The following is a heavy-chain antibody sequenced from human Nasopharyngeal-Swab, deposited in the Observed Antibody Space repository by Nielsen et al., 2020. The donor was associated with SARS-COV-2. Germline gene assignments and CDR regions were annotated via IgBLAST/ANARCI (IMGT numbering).Heavy chain of an antibody. J-gene: IGHJ4*01. V-gene: IGHV4-34*01. Sequence: SETLSLTCAASGGSFSDYNWSWIRQPPGKGLEWIGNIYHSGRTNYNPSLKSRLAISIDTSKKQFSLKLSSVTAADTAVYYCARGAPGYWGQGTLVTVPS. CDR2: IYHSGRT. CDR1: GGSFSDYN. CDR3: ARGAPGY.